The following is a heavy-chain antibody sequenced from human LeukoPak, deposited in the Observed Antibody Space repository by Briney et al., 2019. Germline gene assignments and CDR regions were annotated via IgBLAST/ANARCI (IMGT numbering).Heavy chain of an antibody. CDR2: IYHSGST. V-gene: IGHV4-4*02. CDR3: ARVFKIDYYDSSGYYYADAFDI. D-gene: IGHD3-22*01. CDR1: GFTFSSYSM. J-gene: IGHJ3*02. Sequence: GSLRLSCAASGFTFSSYSMNWVRQPPGKGLEWVGEIYHSGSTNYNPSLKSRVTISVDKSKNQFSLKLSSVTAADTAVYYCARVFKIDYYDSSGYYYADAFDIWGQGTMVTVSS.